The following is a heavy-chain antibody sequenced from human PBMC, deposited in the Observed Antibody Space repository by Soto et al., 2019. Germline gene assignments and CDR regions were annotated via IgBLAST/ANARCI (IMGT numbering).Heavy chain of an antibody. Sequence: QLQLQESGPGLVKPSATLSLTCTVTDCAIREDRYYWGRMRQPPGKSMEVIGSIYYSGTSSYNPSLKGGDPMSVDTSKQQWSLSLSSATAADTAVYYCARLHCDGPNCGPVDPWGQGTVVMVSS. V-gene: IGHV4-39*01. CDR3: ARLHCDGPNCGPVDP. CDR2: IYYSGTS. D-gene: IGHD2-21*01. J-gene: IGHJ5*02. CDR1: DCAIREDRYY.